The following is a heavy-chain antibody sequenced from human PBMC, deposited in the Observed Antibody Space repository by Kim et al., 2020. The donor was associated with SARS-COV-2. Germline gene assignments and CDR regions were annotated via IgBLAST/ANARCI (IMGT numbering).Heavy chain of an antibody. J-gene: IGHJ3*02. CDR2: IIPIFGTA. CDR1: GGTFSSYA. Sequence: SVKVSCKASGGTFSSYAISWVRQAPGQGLEWMGGIIPIFGTANYAQKFQGRVTITADESTSTAYMELSSLRSEDTAVYYCVLGYCSSTSCYDDAFDIWGQGTMVTVSS. CDR3: VLGYCSSTSCYDDAFDI. V-gene: IGHV1-69*13. D-gene: IGHD2-2*01.